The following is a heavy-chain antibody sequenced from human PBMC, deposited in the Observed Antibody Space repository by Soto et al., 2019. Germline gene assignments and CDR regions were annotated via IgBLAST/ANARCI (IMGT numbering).Heavy chain of an antibody. Sequence: GGSLRLSCAASELTFNSYAMHWVRQAPAKGLEWVAVISYDGSNKYYADSVKGRFTISRDNSKNTLYLQMNSLRAEDTAVYYCAKDAGPYYDSRGHRWGEAYYFDYWGQGTLVTVSS. J-gene: IGHJ4*02. CDR1: ELTFNSYA. D-gene: IGHD3-22*01. CDR3: AKDAGPYYDSRGHRWGEAYYFDY. CDR2: ISYDGSNK. V-gene: IGHV3-30*18.